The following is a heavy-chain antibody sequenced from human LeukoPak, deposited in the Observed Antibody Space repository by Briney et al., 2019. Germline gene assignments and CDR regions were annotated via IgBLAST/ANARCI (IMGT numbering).Heavy chain of an antibody. V-gene: IGHV3-11*05. CDR1: GFTLSDHY. Sequence: PGGSLRLSCEVSGFTLSDHYMSWIRQAPGKRLEWVSYISSGSTYTNYADSVEGRFTISRDNAKNSLYLQMNSLRAEDTAVYYCARGDYGGDYFDYWGRGTLVTVSS. CDR2: ISSGSTYT. J-gene: IGHJ4*02. CDR3: ARGDYGGDYFDY. D-gene: IGHD4-23*01.